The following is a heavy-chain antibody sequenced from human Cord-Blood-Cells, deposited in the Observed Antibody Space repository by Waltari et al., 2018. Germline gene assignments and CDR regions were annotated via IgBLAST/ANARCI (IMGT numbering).Heavy chain of an antibody. Sequence: QVQLQQWGAGLLKPSETLSLTCAVYGGSFSGYYWSWIRQPPGKGLEWIGEVNHSGSTKYHPSLKSRVAISVDTSKNQLSLKLSSVTAADTAVYYFASHPRPSDYGSESYDYWGQGTLVTVSS. CDR2: VNHSGST. CDR1: GGSFSGYY. J-gene: IGHJ4*02. CDR3: ASHPRPSDYGSESYDY. D-gene: IGHD3-10*01. V-gene: IGHV4-34*01.